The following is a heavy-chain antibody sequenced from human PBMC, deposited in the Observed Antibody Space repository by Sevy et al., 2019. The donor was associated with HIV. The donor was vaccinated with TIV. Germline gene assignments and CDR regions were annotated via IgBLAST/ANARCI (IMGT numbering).Heavy chain of an antibody. CDR1: GFTFSNYG. D-gene: IGHD1-26*01. J-gene: IGHJ2*01. CDR3: ASESGSKWYFDL. Sequence: GGSLRLSCAASGFTFSNYGMHWVRQAPGKGLEWVGAIFSDANIKYYVNSVKGRFAISRDNSKNTVYLHMNSLRAEDTAVYSCASESGSKWYFDLWGRGTPVTVSS. V-gene: IGHV3-33*01. CDR2: IFSDANIK.